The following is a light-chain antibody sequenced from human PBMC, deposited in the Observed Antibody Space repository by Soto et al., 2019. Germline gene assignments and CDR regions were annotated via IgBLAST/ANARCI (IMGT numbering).Light chain of an antibody. CDR3: QQYNNWPPDRT. CDR2: GAS. J-gene: IGKJ1*01. CDR1: QSVSSN. V-gene: IGKV3-15*01. Sequence: EIVMTQSPATLSVSPGERATLSCRASQSVSSNLAWYQQKPGQAPRLLICGASTRATGIPARFSGSGSGTEFTLTISSLQSEDFAIYFCQQYNNWPPDRTF.